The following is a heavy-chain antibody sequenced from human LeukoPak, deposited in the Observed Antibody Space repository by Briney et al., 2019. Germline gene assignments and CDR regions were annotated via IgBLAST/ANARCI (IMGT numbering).Heavy chain of an antibody. J-gene: IGHJ4*02. CDR2: ISGSGGST. CDR1: GFTFSSSA. V-gene: IGHV3-23*01. D-gene: IGHD5-18*01. CDR3: AKASGYSYGYVDY. Sequence: QPGGSLRLSCATSGFTFSSSAMSWVRQAPGKGLEWVSGISGSGGSTYYTDSVKGRFPISRDNSKNTLYLQMNSLRAEDTAVYYCAKASGYSYGYVDYWGQGTLVTVSS.